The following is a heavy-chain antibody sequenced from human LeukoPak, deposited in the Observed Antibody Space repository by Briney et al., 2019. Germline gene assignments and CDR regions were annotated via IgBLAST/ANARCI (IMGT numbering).Heavy chain of an antibody. V-gene: IGHV3-21*01. CDR1: GFTFSSYS. Sequence: TGGSLRLXCAASGFTFSSYSMNWVRRAPGKGLEWVSSISSSSSYIYYADSVKGRFTISRDNAKNSLYLQMNSLRAEDTAVYYCARTITMIVVVSDAFDIWGQGTMVTVSS. D-gene: IGHD3-22*01. CDR3: ARTITMIVVVSDAFDI. CDR2: ISSSSSYI. J-gene: IGHJ3*02.